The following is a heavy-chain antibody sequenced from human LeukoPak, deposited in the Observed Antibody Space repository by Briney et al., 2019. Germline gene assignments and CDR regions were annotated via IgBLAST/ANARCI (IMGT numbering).Heavy chain of an antibody. V-gene: IGHV3-74*01. CDR2: INSDGSIT. CDR3: ARAPGSGYYDY. Sequence: GGSLRLSCAPSGFTFSTDWMHWVRQAPGKGLVWVSRINSDGSITRYADSVKGRFTISRDNAKNTLYLQMNSLRAEDTAVYYCARAPGSGYYDYWGQGTLVTVSS. J-gene: IGHJ4*02. CDR1: GFTFSTDW. D-gene: IGHD3-22*01.